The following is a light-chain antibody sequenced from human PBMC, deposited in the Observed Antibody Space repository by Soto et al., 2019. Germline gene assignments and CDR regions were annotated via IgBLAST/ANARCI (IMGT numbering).Light chain of an antibody. CDR1: QRISNNY. CDR2: DAS. CDR3: QQFDTLFT. J-gene: IGKJ4*01. Sequence: EIVLTQSPATLSLSPGERATLSCGASQRISNNYLAWYQQKPGLAPRLLIYDASNRAAGIPDRFSGSGSGTDFTLTISRQEPEDVAVYYCQQFDTLFTFGGGTKVQIK. V-gene: IGKV3D-20*01.